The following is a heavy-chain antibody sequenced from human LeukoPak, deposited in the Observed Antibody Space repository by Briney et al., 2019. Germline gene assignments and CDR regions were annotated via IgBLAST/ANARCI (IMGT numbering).Heavy chain of an antibody. D-gene: IGHD3-3*01. Sequence: PGRSLRLSCAASGFTFSSYAMHWVRQAPGKGLEWVAVISYDGSNKYYADSVKGRFTISRDNSKNTLYLQTNSLRAEDTAVYYCARGQVLRFLEWLYYFDYWGQGTLVTVSS. CDR2: ISYDGSNK. J-gene: IGHJ4*02. CDR3: ARGQVLRFLEWLYYFDY. V-gene: IGHV3-30-3*01. CDR1: GFTFSSYA.